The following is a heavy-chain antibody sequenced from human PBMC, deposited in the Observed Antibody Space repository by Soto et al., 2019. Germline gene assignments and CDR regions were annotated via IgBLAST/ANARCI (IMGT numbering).Heavy chain of an antibody. J-gene: IGHJ4*02. CDR3: EKSPGLRRGPGY. V-gene: IGHV3-23*01. CDR2: ISGSGGST. Sequence: EVQLLESGGGLVQPGGSLRLSCAASGFTFSSYAMSWVRQAPGKGLEWVSAISGSGGSTYYADSVKGRFTISSDNSKNALLREMHMLSGEDTAVYYCEKSPGLRRGPGYWGQGTLVTDSS. CDR1: GFTFSSYA. D-gene: IGHD5-12*01.